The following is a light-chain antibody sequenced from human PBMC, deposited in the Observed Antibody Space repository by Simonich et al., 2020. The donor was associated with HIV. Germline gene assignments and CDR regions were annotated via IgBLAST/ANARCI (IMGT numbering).Light chain of an antibody. V-gene: IGKV1-33*01. CDR3: QQYDNLPWT. CDR1: QVIYNY. J-gene: IGKJ1*01. Sequence: DIQMTQSPSSLSASVGVRVTITCQASQVIYNYLNWYQQNPGKAPKLLIYGAFNLETGVPSRFSGNGSGTHFTFTINSLQPEDVATYYWQQYDNLPWTFGQGTKVEIK. CDR2: GAF.